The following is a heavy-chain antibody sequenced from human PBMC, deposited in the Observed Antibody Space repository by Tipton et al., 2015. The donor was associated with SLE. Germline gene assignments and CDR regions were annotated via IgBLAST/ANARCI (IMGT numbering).Heavy chain of an antibody. CDR3: ARDRGSSWYNAFDI. V-gene: IGHV3-21*01. J-gene: IGHJ3*02. CDR1: GFTFSSYS. CDR2: ISSSSSYI. D-gene: IGHD6-13*01. Sequence: SLRLSCAASGFTFSSYSMNWVRQAPGKGLEWVSSISSSSSYIYYADSVKGRFTISRDNAKNSLYLQMNSLRAEDTAVYYCARDRGSSWYNAFDIWGQGTKVTVAS.